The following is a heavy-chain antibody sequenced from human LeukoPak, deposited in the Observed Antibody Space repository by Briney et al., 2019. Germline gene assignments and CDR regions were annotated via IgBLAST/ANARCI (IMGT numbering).Heavy chain of an antibody. Sequence: GGSLRLSCAASGFTFSSYGMSWVRQAPGKGLEWVSSISGSGGSTYYADSVKGRFTISRDNSKHTLYLQMNSLRAEDTALYYCARVPQSMLSNWFDPWGQGTLVTVSS. CDR1: GFTFSSYG. D-gene: IGHD2-8*01. V-gene: IGHV3-23*01. CDR3: ARVPQSMLSNWFDP. CDR2: ISGSGGST. J-gene: IGHJ5*02.